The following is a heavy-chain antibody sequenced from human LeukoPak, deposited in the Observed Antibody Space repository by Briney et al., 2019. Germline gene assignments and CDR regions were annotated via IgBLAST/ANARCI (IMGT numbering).Heavy chain of an antibody. D-gene: IGHD5-24*01. CDR2: IYYSGST. CDR1: GASISSSSYY. Sequence: TPSETLSLTCTVSGASISSSSYYWGWIRQPPGKGLEWIGSIYYSGSTYYNPSLKSPVTISVDTSKNQFSLKLSSVTAADTAVYYCARDGGRATIRIDYWGQGTLVTVSS. J-gene: IGHJ4*02. V-gene: IGHV4-39*02. CDR3: ARDGGRATIRIDY.